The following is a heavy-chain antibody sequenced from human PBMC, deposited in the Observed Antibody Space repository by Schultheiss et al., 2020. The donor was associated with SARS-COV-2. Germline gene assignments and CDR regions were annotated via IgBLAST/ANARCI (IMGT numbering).Heavy chain of an antibody. D-gene: IGHD6-13*01. CDR1: GFTFSIYA. CDR2: ISGSGDST. J-gene: IGHJ4*02. Sequence: GESLKISCAASGFTFSIYALTWVRQPPGKGLEWVSAISGSGDSTYYADSVKGRFATSRYNAKNSLYLQMNSLRAEDTAVYYCARDPGAAAGIDYWGQGTLVTVSS. CDR3: ARDPGAAAGIDY. V-gene: IGHV3-23*01.